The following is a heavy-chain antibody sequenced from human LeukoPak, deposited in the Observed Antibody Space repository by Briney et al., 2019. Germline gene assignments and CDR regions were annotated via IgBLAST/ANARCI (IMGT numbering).Heavy chain of an antibody. CDR1: GFTFSSYW. CDR2: IKQDGSEK. V-gene: IGHV3-7*01. J-gene: IGHJ5*02. Sequence: SGGSLRLSCAASGFTFSSYWTSWVRQAPGKGLEWVANIKQDGSEKYYVDSVKGRFTISRDNAKNSLYLQMNSLRDEDTAVYYCARGLFDPWGQGTLVTVSS. CDR3: ARGLFDP.